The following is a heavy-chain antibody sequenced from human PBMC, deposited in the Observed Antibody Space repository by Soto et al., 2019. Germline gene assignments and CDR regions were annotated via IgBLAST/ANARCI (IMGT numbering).Heavy chain of an antibody. CDR1: GGSISSSSYY. CDR3: ARPIVVVPAAIRQSVYYYYYGMDV. D-gene: IGHD2-2*01. J-gene: IGHJ6*02. Sequence: SETLSLTWTVAGGSISSSSYYWGWIRQPPGKGLEWIGSIYYSGSTYYNPSLKSRVTISVDTSKNQFSLKLSSVTAADTAVYYCARPIVVVPAAIRQSVYYYYYGMDVWGQGTTVTVSS. CDR2: IYYSGST. V-gene: IGHV4-39*01.